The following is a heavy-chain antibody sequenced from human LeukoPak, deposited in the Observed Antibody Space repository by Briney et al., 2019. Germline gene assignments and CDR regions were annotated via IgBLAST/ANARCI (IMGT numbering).Heavy chain of an antibody. Sequence: SEALSLTCSVSGGSISSSSYNWGWIRQPPGKGLEWIGTIYYSGNTYYNPSLKSRVTISVDTSKNQFSLKLSSVTAADTAVYYCAREGYSYGYYWGQGTLVTVSS. J-gene: IGHJ4*02. CDR2: IYYSGNT. CDR1: GGSISSSSYN. V-gene: IGHV4-39*02. D-gene: IGHD5-18*01. CDR3: AREGYSYGYY.